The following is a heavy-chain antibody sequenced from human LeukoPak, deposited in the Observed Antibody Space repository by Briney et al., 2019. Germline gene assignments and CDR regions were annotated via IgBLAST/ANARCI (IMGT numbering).Heavy chain of an antibody. CDR2: IYTSGST. V-gene: IGHV4-4*07. CDR1: GGSISSYY. Sequence: SEILSLTCTVSGGSISSYYWSWIRQPAGKGLEWIGRIYTSGSTNYNPSLKSRVTMSVDTSKNQFSLKLSSVTAADTAVYYCARDGRPGYPNWFDPWGQGTLVTVSS. J-gene: IGHJ5*02. D-gene: IGHD2-15*01. CDR3: ARDGRPGYPNWFDP.